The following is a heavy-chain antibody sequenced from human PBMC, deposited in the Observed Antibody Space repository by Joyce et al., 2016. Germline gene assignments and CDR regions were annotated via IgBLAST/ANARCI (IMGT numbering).Heavy chain of an antibody. CDR2: ISYSGSTT. J-gene: IGHJ2*01. D-gene: IGHD4-11*01. CDR3: ARGWSSNYYFDI. CDR1: GGSFGNYY. Sequence: QVQLQQRGAGLLKPSETLSLTCTIPGGSFGNYYWAWIRQTPGKGLGWIRKISYSGSTTTYNPPRKSRVAIAIDTSKNQFSLNLNSVTAADTAVYYCARGWSSNYYFDIWGRGTLVTVSS. V-gene: IGHV4-34*01.